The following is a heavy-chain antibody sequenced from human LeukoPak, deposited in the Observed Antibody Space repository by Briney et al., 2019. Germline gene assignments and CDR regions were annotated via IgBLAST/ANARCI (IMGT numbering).Heavy chain of an antibody. CDR1: GGSFSGYY. CDR3: ARGGRGRVPAAHMDV. CDR2: INHSGST. Sequence: SETLSLTCAVYGGSFSGYYWSWIRQPPGKGLEWMGEINHSGSTNYNAPLKSRVTISVDTSKNQFSLKLSSVTAAGTAVYYCARGGRGRVPAAHMDVWGKGTTVTVSS. V-gene: IGHV4-34*01. D-gene: IGHD2-2*01. J-gene: IGHJ6*03.